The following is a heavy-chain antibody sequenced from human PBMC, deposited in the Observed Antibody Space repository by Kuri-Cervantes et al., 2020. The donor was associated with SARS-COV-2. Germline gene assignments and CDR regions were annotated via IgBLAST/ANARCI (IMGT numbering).Heavy chain of an antibody. CDR2: VSGSGVST. V-gene: IGHV3-23*01. D-gene: IGHD3-16*01. CDR1: GFTFSSYA. CDR3: ARGAANYYYMDV. Sequence: GGSLRLSCTASGFTFSSYAMSWVRQAPGKGLEWVSTVSGSGVSTYYADSVKGRFTISRDNSKNTVSLHMNSLRAEDTAMYYCARGAANYYYMDVWGKGTTVTVSS. J-gene: IGHJ6*03.